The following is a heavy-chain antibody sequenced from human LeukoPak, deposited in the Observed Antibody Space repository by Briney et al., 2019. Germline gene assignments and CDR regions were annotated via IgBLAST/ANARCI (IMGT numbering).Heavy chain of an antibody. CDR1: GGSFSGYY. V-gene: IGHV4-34*01. CDR3: ARAGLGATQAYYGMDV. D-gene: IGHD1-26*01. J-gene: IGHJ6*02. CDR2: INHSGST. Sequence: SETLSLTCAVYGGSFSGYYWSWIRQPPGKGLEWIGEINHSGSTNYNPSLKSRVTISVDTSKNQFSLKLSSVTAADTAVYYCARAGLGATQAYYGMDVWGQGTTVTVSS.